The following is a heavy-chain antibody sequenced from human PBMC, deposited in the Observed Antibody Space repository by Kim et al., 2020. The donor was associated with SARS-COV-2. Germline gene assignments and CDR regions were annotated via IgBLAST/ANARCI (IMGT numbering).Heavy chain of an antibody. CDR3: ARDRWITMFGVRPNAFDI. D-gene: IGHD3-3*01. CDR1: GFTFSSYA. J-gene: IGHJ3*02. CDR2: ISSNGGST. Sequence: GGSLRLSCAASGFTFSSYAMHWVRQAPGKGLEYVSAISSNGGSTYYANSVKGRFTISRDNSKNTLYLQMGSLRAEDMAVYYCARDRWITMFGVRPNAFDIWVEGRMVTVSS. V-gene: IGHV3-64*01.